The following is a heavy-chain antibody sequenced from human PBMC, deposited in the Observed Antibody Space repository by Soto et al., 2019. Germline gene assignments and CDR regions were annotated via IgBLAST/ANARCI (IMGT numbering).Heavy chain of an antibody. D-gene: IGHD2-2*01. V-gene: IGHV1-2*04. Sequence: ASVKVSCKASGYTFTGYYMHWVRQAPGQGLEWMGWINPNSGGTNYAQKFQGWVTMTRDTSISTAYMELSRLRSDDTAVYYCARGNECISTSCYSAFDIWGQGTMVTVSS. CDR2: INPNSGGT. J-gene: IGHJ3*02. CDR1: GYTFTGYY. CDR3: ARGNECISTSCYSAFDI.